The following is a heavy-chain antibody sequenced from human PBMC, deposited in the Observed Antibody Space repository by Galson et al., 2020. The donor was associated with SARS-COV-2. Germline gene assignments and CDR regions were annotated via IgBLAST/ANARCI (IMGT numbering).Heavy chain of an antibody. Sequence: ASETLSLTCTVFNYSISSHVYWGWVRQFPGRGLEWIGNIHFSGNTHYNPSLKRRVTISVDTSKNQFSLKLTSVTAADTAVYYCARYQLLFPFDYWGRGALVTVSS. CDR2: IHFSGNT. V-gene: IGHV4-38-2*02. D-gene: IGHD1-7*01. CDR1: NYSISSHVY. CDR3: ARYQLLFPFDY. J-gene: IGHJ4*02.